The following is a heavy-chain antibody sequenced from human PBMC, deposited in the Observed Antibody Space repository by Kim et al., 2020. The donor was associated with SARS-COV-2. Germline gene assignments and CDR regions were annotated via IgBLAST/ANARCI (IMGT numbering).Heavy chain of an antibody. J-gene: IGHJ4*02. Sequence: SETLSLTCTVSGGSISSSSYYWGWIRQPPGKGLEWIGSIYYSGSTYSNSSLKSRVTISVDTSKNQFFLKLSSVTAADTAVYYCARHPVVVITSPGSLFDYWGQGTLVTVSS. CDR3: ARHPVVVITSPGSLFDY. CDR2: IYYSGST. CDR1: GGSISSSSYY. D-gene: IGHD3-22*01. V-gene: IGHV4-39*01.